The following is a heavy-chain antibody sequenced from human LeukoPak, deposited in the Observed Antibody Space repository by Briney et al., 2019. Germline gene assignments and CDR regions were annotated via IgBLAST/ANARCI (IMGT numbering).Heavy chain of an antibody. V-gene: IGHV3-30*03. CDR1: GFTFSTYG. CDR2: ISYDGSNK. J-gene: IGHJ6*03. D-gene: IGHD3-22*01. CDR3: ARGDSSGYYKYYYYYYYMDV. Sequence: GGSLRLSCAASGFTFSTYGMHWVRQAPGKGLEWVAVISYDGSNKYYADSVKGRFTISRDNAKNSLYLQMNSLRAEDTAVYYCARGDSSGYYKYYYYYYYMDVWGKGNTVTVSS.